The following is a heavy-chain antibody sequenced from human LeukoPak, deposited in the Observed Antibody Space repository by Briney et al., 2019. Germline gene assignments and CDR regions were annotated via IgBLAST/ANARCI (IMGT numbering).Heavy chain of an antibody. V-gene: IGHV4-59*01. J-gene: IGHJ3*01. CDR1: DDSLNFLY. CDR3: ARNFARNSGDYGNDGFDV. D-gene: IGHD4-17*01. CDR2: LSYTGNT. Sequence: SETLSLTCTVSDDSLNFLYWTWIRQPPGKGLEWIGYLSYTGNTYYNPSLKSRVTILMDTSKNQFSLKLSSVTAADTAVYFCARNFARNSGDYGNDGFDVWGPGTQVTVPS.